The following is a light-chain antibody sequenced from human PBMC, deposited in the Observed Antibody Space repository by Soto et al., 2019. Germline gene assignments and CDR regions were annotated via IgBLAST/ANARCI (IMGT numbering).Light chain of an antibody. CDR3: CSYAGSSTWV. Sequence: QSALTQPRSVSGSPGQSVTISCTGTSNNVGAYNYVSWYQQHLGKAPRLMIYDVNKRPSGVPDRFSGSKSGNTASLTISGLQAEDEADYYCCSYAGSSTWVFGGGTKLTVL. J-gene: IGLJ2*01. V-gene: IGLV2-11*01. CDR1: SNNVGAYNY. CDR2: DVN.